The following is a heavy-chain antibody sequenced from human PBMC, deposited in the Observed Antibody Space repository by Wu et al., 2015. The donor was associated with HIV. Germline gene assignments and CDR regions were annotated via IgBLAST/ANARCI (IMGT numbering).Heavy chain of an antibody. Sequence: QVHLVQSGTEVKKPGSSVKVSCKASGDTSRNYVFSWVRQAPGQRPEWMGWINPINGATIYSENFEGRVTLTRDTSTNTAYMELSSLRSGDTAIYYCARDAPPITTEFDQWGQGTLVSVSS. CDR3: ARDAPPITTEFDQ. CDR2: INPINGAT. D-gene: IGHD3-22*01. J-gene: IGHJ4*02. V-gene: IGHV1-2*02. CDR1: GDTSRNYV.